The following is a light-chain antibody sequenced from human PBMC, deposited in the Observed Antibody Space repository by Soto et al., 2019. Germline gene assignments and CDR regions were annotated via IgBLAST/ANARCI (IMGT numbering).Light chain of an antibody. CDR3: QQSYSTPYT. J-gene: IGKJ2*01. Sequence: DIQMTQSPSSLSASVGDRVTITCRASQSISSYLNWYQQKPGKAPKLLIYAASSLQSGVPSRFSGSGSGTEFTLTISSLQPEDVATYYCQQSYSTPYTFGQGTKREIK. V-gene: IGKV1-39*01. CDR1: QSISSY. CDR2: AAS.